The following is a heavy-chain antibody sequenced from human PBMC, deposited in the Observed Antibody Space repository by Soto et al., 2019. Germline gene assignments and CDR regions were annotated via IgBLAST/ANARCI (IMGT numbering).Heavy chain of an antibody. D-gene: IGHD3-9*01. Sequence: PGGSLRLSCAASGFTFSSYAMHWVRQAPGKGLEWVAVISYDGSNKYYADSVKGRFTISRDNSKNTLYLQMNSLRAEDTAVYYCARGVDSAGKDVWGQGTTVTVSS. J-gene: IGHJ6*02. CDR3: ARGVDSAGKDV. CDR1: GFTFSSYA. CDR2: ISYDGSNK. V-gene: IGHV3-30-3*01.